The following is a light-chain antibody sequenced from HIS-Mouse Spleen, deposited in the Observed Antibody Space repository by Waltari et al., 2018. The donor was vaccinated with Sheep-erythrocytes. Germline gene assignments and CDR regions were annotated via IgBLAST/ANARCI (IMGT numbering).Light chain of an antibody. J-gene: IGKJ1*01. V-gene: IGKV1-39*01. CDR3: QQSYSTPRT. Sequence: DIQMTQSPSSLSASVGDRVTITCRASQSISSYLNWYQQNPGKAPKLLIDAASSLQSGVPSRFSGSGSGTDFTLTISSLQTEDFATYYCQQSYSTPRTFGQGTKVEIK. CDR1: QSISSY. CDR2: AAS.